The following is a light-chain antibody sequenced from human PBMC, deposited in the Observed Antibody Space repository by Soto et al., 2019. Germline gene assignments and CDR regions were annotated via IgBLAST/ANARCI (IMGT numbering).Light chain of an antibody. J-gene: IGKJ5*01. V-gene: IGKV1D-16*01. CDR1: RGIDDR. Sequence: DIQMTQSPSSLSASVGDRVTITCRASRGIDDRLAWYQQKPEKAPISLIYFASNLQDWVPSRFSGSGSGTEFTLTISNLQPEDFAPYYCQQYYSHPLPFGQGARLEI. CDR2: FAS. CDR3: QQYYSHPLP.